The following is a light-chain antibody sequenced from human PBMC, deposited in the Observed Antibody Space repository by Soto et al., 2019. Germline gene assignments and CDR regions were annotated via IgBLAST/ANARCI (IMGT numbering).Light chain of an antibody. V-gene: IGKV1-33*01. J-gene: IGKJ5*01. CDR2: DSS. Sequence: DIQMTQCPSSLSASVGDRVTITCQASQDIRYYLNWYQQKPGKAPKLVMYDSSNLETGVPSTFSERRSATDFTFTISTLQPEDIATYYCQQHDNLPHTFRQGTRLETK. CDR3: QQHDNLPHT. CDR1: QDIRYY.